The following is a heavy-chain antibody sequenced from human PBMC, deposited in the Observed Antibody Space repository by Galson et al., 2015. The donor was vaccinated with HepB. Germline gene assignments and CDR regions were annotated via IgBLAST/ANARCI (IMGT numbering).Heavy chain of an antibody. V-gene: IGHV1-3*01. J-gene: IGHJ4*02. CDR3: ARVAVAGTGLSSDY. Sequence: VKVSCKASGYTFPSYAMHWVRQAPGQRLEWMGWINAGNGNTKYSQKFQGRVTITRDTSASTAYMELSSLRSEDTAVYYCARVAVAGTGLSSDYWGQGTLVTVSS. CDR1: GYTFPSYA. D-gene: IGHD6-19*01. CDR2: INAGNGNT.